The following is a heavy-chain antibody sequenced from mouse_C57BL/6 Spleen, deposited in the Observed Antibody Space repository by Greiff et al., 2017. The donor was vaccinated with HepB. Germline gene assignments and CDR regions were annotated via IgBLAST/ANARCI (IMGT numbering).Heavy chain of an antibody. CDR1: GFNIKDDY. J-gene: IGHJ4*01. Sequence: EVQLQESGAELVRPGASVKLSCTASGFNIKDDYMHWVKQRPEQGLEWIGWIDPENGDTEYASKFQGKATITADTSSNTAYLQLSSLTSEDTAVYYCTFHFPMDYWGQGTSVTVSS. CDR2: IDPENGDT. V-gene: IGHV14-4*01. CDR3: TFHFPMDY.